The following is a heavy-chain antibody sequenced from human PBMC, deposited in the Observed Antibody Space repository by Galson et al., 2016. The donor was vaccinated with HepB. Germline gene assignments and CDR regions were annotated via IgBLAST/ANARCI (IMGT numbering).Heavy chain of an antibody. V-gene: IGHV1-69*08. CDR1: RDSFRSYT. D-gene: IGHD4-17*01. Sequence: SVKVSCKASRDSFRSYTITWVRQAPGQGLEWMGRIVPLLGQTNYAQKFQDRVTITADKSTDTAYLELKNLKSEDTAVYYCARDLLTRVTTAAHYYWGLGTLVTVSS. J-gene: IGHJ4*01. CDR2: IVPLLGQT. CDR3: ARDLLTRVTTAAHYY.